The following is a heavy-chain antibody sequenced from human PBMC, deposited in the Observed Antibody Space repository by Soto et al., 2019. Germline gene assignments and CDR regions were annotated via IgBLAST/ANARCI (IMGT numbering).Heavy chain of an antibody. CDR1: RYSINPSSNF. D-gene: IGHD3-10*01. Sequence: SETLALTFTVPRYSINPSSNFCGCLRLPPGKGLEWIGSIYYSGSTYYNPSLKSRVTVSVDTSKNQFSLKLNSVTAADTAVYYCARHDYYGSGSYDPRNFGMDVWGQGTTVS. V-gene: IGHV4-39*01. J-gene: IGHJ6*02. CDR3: ARHDYYGSGSYDPRNFGMDV. CDR2: IYYSGST.